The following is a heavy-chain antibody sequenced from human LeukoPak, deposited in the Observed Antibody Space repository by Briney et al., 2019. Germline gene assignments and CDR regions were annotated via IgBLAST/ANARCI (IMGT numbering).Heavy chain of an antibody. D-gene: IGHD6-19*01. J-gene: IGHJ4*02. Sequence: GGSLRLSCAASGFTFRTSWMHWVRQAPGKGLVWVSRINSDGSTTNYADSVKGRFTISRDNAKNTLYLQMNSLRAEDTAVFYCARVRDISGHWGFLDYWGQGTLVTVSS. CDR3: ARVRDISGHWGFLDY. V-gene: IGHV3-74*01. CDR2: INSDGSTT. CDR1: GFTFRTSW.